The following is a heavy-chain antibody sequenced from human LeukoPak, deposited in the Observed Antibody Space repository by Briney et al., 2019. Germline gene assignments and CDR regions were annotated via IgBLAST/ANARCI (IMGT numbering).Heavy chain of an antibody. J-gene: IGHJ5*02. CDR2: ISSSGSNI. Sequence: GGSLRLSCAASGFTFSDYYMSWIRQAPGKGLEWISYISSSGSNIYYADSVKGRFTISRDNAKNSLYLQMNSLRAEDTAVYYCARASGSTRVVWFDPWGQGTLVTVSS. CDR3: ARASGSTRVVWFDP. V-gene: IGHV3-11*04. CDR1: GFTFSDYY. D-gene: IGHD5/OR15-5a*01.